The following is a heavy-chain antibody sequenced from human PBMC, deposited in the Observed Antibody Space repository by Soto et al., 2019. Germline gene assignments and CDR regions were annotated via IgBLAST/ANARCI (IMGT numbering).Heavy chain of an antibody. Sequence: GGSLRLSCAASGFSFNSYVMHWVRQAPGKGLEWVAVIWPDGSTRYYADSVTGRFTISRDSSKDTLYLQMNSLRAEDTAVYYCARGYCSGASCYSVIHFQHWGQGTLVTVSS. J-gene: IGHJ1*01. CDR1: GFSFNSYV. CDR3: ARGYCSGASCYSVIHFQH. V-gene: IGHV3-33*01. D-gene: IGHD2-15*01. CDR2: IWPDGSTR.